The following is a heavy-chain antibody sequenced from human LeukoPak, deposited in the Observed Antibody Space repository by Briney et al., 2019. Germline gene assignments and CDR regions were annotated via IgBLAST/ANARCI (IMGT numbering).Heavy chain of an antibody. V-gene: IGHV4-59*01. CDR2: IYYSGST. J-gene: IGHJ6*02. Sequence: PSETLALTCTVSGGSISSYYWSWIRQPPGKGLEWIGYIYYSGSTNYNPSLKSRVTISVDTPKNQFSLKLSSVTAADTAVYYCARERGYCSSTSCYPYYYYYGMDVWGQGTTVTVSS. CDR1: GGSISSYY. D-gene: IGHD2-2*01. CDR3: ARERGYCSSTSCYPYYYYYGMDV.